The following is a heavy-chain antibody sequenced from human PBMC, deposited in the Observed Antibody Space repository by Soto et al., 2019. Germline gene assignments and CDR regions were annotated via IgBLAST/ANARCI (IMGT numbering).Heavy chain of an antibody. CDR2: IYSGGGT. V-gene: IGHV3-53*04. Sequence: EVQLVESGGDLVQPGGSLRLSCAASEFTVSSNYMSWVRQAPGKGLEWVCIIYSGGGTYYADSVKGRFTISRHNSKNTLYLQMNSLRVDDTAVYYCASRRETRGWGGVAFDIWGQGTMVTVSS. D-gene: IGHD6-19*01. CDR3: ASRRETRGWGGVAFDI. CDR1: EFTVSSNY. J-gene: IGHJ3*02.